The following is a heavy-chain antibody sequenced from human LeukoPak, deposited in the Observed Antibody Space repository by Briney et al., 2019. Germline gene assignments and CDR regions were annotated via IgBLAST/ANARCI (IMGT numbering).Heavy chain of an antibody. D-gene: IGHD2-2*02. CDR1: GFTFSNAW. Sequence: GRSLRLSCAASGFTFSNAWMSWVRQAPGKGLEWVGRIKSKTDGGTTDYAAPVKGRFTISRDDSKNTLYLQMNSLKTEDTAVYYCTTDSDVRYCSSTSCYSDYWGQGTLVTVSS. CDR2: IKSKTDGGTT. J-gene: IGHJ4*02. CDR3: TTDSDVRYCSSTSCYSDY. V-gene: IGHV3-15*01.